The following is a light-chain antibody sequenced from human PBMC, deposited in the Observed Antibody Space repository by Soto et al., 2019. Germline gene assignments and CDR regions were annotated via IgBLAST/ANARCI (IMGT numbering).Light chain of an antibody. Sequence: DIQLTQSPSSLSAAVGDRVTITCRASQSISRYLNWYQQKPGKAPKLLIYAASSLESGVPSRFSGSGSGTDFTLTISSLQPEDFVTYYCQQYYSTPITFGQGTRLEIK. V-gene: IGKV1-39*01. J-gene: IGKJ5*01. CDR2: AAS. CDR3: QQYYSTPIT. CDR1: QSISRY.